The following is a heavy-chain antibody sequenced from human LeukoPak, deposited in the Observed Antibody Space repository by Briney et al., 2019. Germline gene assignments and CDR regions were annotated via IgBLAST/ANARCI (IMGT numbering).Heavy chain of an antibody. D-gene: IGHD4-17*01. J-gene: IGHJ6*03. CDR1: GFTSSSYA. Sequence: GGSLRLSCAASGFTSSSYAMHWVRQAPGKGLEYVSAISSNGGSTYYANSVKGRFTISRDNSKNTLYLQMGSLRAEDMAVYYCARDASPGRTVTTSQYFYYYYYMDVWGKGTTVTVSS. CDR3: ARDASPGRTVTTSQYFYYYYYMDV. CDR2: ISSNGGST. V-gene: IGHV3-64*01.